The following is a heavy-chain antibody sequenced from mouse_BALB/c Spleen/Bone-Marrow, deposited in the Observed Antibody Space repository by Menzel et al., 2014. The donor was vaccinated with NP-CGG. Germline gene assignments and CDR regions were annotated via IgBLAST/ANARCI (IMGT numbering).Heavy chain of an antibody. Sequence: QVQLQQSGPELVSPGTSVKMSRKASGYTFTSYWMHWVKQRPGQGLERIGMIDPSNRETRLNQKFKDKATLNVDKFSNTACMHFSSLTSEDSEVYFCARRNLALDYWGQGTSVTVSS. CDR2: IDPSNRET. J-gene: IGHJ4*01. CDR3: ARRNLALDY. CDR1: GYTFTSYW. V-gene: IGHV1-59*01.